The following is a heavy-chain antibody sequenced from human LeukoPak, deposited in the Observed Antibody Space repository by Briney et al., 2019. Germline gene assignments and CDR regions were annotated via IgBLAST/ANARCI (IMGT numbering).Heavy chain of an antibody. D-gene: IGHD5-24*01. CDR3: ARRSRDAYNFDY. J-gene: IGHJ4*02. CDR2: IFYSGSST. Sequence: PSETLSLTCTVSGGSIISYYWSWFRQPPAKGLEWIGYIFYSGSSTNYNPSLKSRVTISVDTSKNQFSLKLSSVTAADTAVYFCARRSRDAYNFDYWGQGTLVTVSS. V-gene: IGHV4-59*08. CDR1: GGSIISYY.